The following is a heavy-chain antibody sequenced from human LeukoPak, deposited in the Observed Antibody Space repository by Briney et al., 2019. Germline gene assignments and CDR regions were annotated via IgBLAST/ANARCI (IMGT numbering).Heavy chain of an antibody. Sequence: SETLSLTCTVSGGSITDNSWSWIRQPAGKGLEWIGRIYTSGSTNYNPSLKSRVTMSVDTSKNQFSLKLSSVTAADTAVYYCARTSRDGYNLRYWGQGTLVTVSS. V-gene: IGHV4-4*07. CDR3: ARTSRDGYNLRY. D-gene: IGHD5-24*01. CDR2: IYTSGST. CDR1: GGSITDNS. J-gene: IGHJ4*02.